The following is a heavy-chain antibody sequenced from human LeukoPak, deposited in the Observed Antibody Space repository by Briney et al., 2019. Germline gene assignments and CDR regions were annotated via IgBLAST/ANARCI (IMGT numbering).Heavy chain of an antibody. CDR2: SSNIGGRT. D-gene: IGHD3-16*02. CDR3: ARDHHHRLWDDYYYYMDV. J-gene: IGHJ6*03. CDR1: GFTFSSYA. V-gene: IGHV3-23*01. Sequence: GGSLRLSCAASGFTFSSYAMRWVRQAPGKGPEWVSGSSNIGGRTYYADSVKGRFTVTRDNSRNTLHLQMNSLRVEDTAVYYCARDHHHRLWDDYYYYMDVWGKGTTVTISS.